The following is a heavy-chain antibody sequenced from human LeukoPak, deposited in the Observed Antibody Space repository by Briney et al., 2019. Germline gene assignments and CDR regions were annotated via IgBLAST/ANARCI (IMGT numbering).Heavy chain of an antibody. V-gene: IGHV4-39*01. CDR1: GDSISSSSYF. CDR2: IPYSGSA. Sequence: PSETLSLTCAVSGDSISSSSYFWGWIRQPPGKGLEWIGSIPYSGSASYNPSLKSRVIISIDTSKNQLSLEVRSVPAADTAVYYCARPARDGDYYYWGQGTLVTVSS. D-gene: IGHD2/OR15-2a*01. CDR3: ARPARDGDYYY. J-gene: IGHJ4*02.